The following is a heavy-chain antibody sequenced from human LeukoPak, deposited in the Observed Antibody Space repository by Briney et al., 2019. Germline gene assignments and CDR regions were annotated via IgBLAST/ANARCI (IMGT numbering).Heavy chain of an antibody. J-gene: IGHJ6*02. CDR1: GFTFSSYS. V-gene: IGHV3-48*04. Sequence: GGSLRLSCAASGFTFSSYSMNWVRQAPGKGLEWVSYISSSSSTIYYADSVKGRFTISRDNAKNSLYLQMNSLRAEDTALYYCAKTLGRYYYGMDVWGQGTTVTVSS. CDR3: AKTLGRYYYGMDV. CDR2: ISSSSSTI. D-gene: IGHD7-27*01.